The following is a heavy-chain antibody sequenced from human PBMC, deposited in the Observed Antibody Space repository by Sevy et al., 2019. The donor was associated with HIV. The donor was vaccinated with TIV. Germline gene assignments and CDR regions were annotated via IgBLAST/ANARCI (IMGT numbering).Heavy chain of an antibody. D-gene: IGHD3-10*01. J-gene: IGHJ6*02. Sequence: GGSLGLSCAASGFTFSNAWMSWVRQAPGKGLEWVGRIKSITDGGTTDYAAPVKGRFTISRDDSKNTLYLQMNSLKTEDTAVYYCTSRITMVRGVLPQYYYGMDVWGQGTTVTVSS. V-gene: IGHV3-15*01. CDR1: GFTFSNAW. CDR2: IKSITDGGTT. CDR3: TSRITMVRGVLPQYYYGMDV.